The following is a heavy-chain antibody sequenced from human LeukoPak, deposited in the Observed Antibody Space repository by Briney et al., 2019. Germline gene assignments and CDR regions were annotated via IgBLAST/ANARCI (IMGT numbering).Heavy chain of an antibody. Sequence: GESLKISCKGSGYSFTSYWIGWARQMPGKGLEWMGIIYPGDSDTRYSPSFQGQVTISADKSISTAYLQWSSLKASDTAMYYCARVSAAGIVSEYFQHWGQGTLVTVSS. D-gene: IGHD6-13*01. CDR3: ARVSAAGIVSEYFQH. V-gene: IGHV5-51*01. J-gene: IGHJ1*01. CDR1: GYSFTSYW. CDR2: IYPGDSDT.